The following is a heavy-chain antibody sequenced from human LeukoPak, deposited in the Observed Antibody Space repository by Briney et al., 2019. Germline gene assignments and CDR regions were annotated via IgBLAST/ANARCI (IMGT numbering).Heavy chain of an antibody. CDR3: ADSLRSTFTFDY. CDR1: GGSFSGYY. D-gene: IGHD4-17*01. J-gene: IGHJ4*02. CDR2: INHSGST. Sequence: PSETLSPTCAVYGGSFSGYYWSWIRQPPGKGLEWIGEINHSGSTNYNPSLKSRVTISVDTSKTQFSLKVRSVTAADTAVYYCADSLRSTFTFDYWGQGTLVTVSS. V-gene: IGHV4-34*01.